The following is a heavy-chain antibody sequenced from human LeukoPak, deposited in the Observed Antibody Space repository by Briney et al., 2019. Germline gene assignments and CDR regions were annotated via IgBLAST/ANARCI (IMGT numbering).Heavy chain of an antibody. Sequence: PGGSLRLSCAASGFTFSTYEMNWVRQAPGKGLEWVSYISTSGSTIYYADSVKGRFTISRDNAKNSLSLQMNSLRAEDTAVYFCARVGRYYYDSTGYPSRAGSDYWGQGTLVSVS. CDR3: ARVGRYYYDSTGYPSRAGSDY. J-gene: IGHJ4*02. CDR1: GFTFSTYE. V-gene: IGHV3-48*03. CDR2: ISTSGSTI. D-gene: IGHD3-22*01.